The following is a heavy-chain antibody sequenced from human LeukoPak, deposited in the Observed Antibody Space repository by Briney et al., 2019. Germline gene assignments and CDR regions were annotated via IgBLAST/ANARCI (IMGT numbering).Heavy chain of an antibody. Sequence: GGSLRLSCAASGFTFSTYWMHWVRQDPGKGLLWVSRIHGDGTATAYADSAKGRFTISRDNSKNTLYLQMNGLRVEDTGLYYCVRDGSWRRATILDLWGLGTLVTVSS. V-gene: IGHV3-74*01. J-gene: IGHJ4*02. CDR1: GFTFSTYW. D-gene: IGHD5-12*01. CDR2: IHGDGTAT. CDR3: VRDGSWRRATILDL.